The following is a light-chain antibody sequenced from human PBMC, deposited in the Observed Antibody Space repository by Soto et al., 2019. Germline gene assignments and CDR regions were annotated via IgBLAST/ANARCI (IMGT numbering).Light chain of an antibody. V-gene: IGKV2-24*01. J-gene: IGKJ2*01. CDR2: QIS. CDR3: MQATLFPMA. CDR1: QSLVHSDGNTY. Sequence: DIVMTQTPLSSPVTLGQPASISCRSSQSLVHSDGNTYLSWLQQRPGQPPRLLIYQISNRFSGVPDRFSGSGAGTDCTMKISRVEAEDVGVNYWMQATLFPMAFGQGTKLEIK.